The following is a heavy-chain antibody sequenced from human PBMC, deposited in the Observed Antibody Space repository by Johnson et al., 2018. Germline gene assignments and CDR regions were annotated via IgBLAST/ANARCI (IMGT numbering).Heavy chain of an antibody. Sequence: VQLVESGGGLVKPRGSLRLSCAASGFTFSSYSMTWVRQAPGKGLEWVSSISSSSSYIYYPDSVNGRFTISRDNSKNTLLLQLNRLRAEDTAVYSCARDGRWPHGALDIGGQGTMVTVSS. CDR1: GFTFSSYS. CDR3: ARDGRWPHGALDI. J-gene: IGHJ3*02. CDR2: ISSSSSYI. V-gene: IGHV3-21*04. D-gene: IGHD5-24*01.